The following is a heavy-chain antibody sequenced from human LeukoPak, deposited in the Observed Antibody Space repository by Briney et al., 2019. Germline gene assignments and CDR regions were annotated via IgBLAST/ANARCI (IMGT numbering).Heavy chain of an antibody. J-gene: IGHJ3*02. CDR1: GRSISSSSYY. V-gene: IGHV4-61*05. Sequence: PSETLSLTCTVSGRSISSSSYYWGWIRQPPGKGLEWIGYIYHSGSTNYNPSLKSRVTISVDTSKNQFSLKLSSVTAADTAVYYCARAPGGYGSGSRGAFDIWGQGTMVTVSS. CDR3: ARAPGGYGSGSRGAFDI. D-gene: IGHD3-10*01. CDR2: IYHSGST.